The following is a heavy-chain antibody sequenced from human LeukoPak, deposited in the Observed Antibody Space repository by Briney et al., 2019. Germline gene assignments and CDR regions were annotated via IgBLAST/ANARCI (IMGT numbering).Heavy chain of an antibody. CDR1: GLTFSDYW. D-gene: IGHD3-10*01. V-gene: IGHV3-74*01. CDR3: ARDRGPRTGFMVREAYDY. Sequence: GGSLRLSCAASGLTFSDYWIHWVRQAPGKGLVWVSRINTDGSITNYADSVKGRFSISRDNAKNTLYLQMSSLRAEDTAVYYCARDRGPRTGFMVREAYDYWGQGTLVTVSP. CDR2: INTDGSIT. J-gene: IGHJ4*02.